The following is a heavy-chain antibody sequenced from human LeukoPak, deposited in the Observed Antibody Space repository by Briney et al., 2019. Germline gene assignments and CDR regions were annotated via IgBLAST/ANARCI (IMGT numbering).Heavy chain of an antibody. CDR2: IYYSGST. Sequence: PGGSLRLSCAASGFTFSSYSMNWVRQAPGKGLEWIGSIYYSGSTYYNPSLKSRVAISVDTSKNQFSLKLSSVTAADTAVYYCTNYCSSSSCHTRRAFDIWGQGTMVTVSS. J-gene: IGHJ3*02. D-gene: IGHD2-2*02. CDR1: GFTFSSYSMN. V-gene: IGHV4-59*05. CDR3: TNYCSSSSCHTRRAFDI.